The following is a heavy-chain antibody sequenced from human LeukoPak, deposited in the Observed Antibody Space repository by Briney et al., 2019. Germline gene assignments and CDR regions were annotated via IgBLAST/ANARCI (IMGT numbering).Heavy chain of an antibody. CDR3: ARDGLNWFDP. Sequence: SETLSLTCTVSGGSISSGCYYWSWIRQPAGKGLEWIGRNYTSGSTYYNPSLKSRVTISVDTPKNQFCLKLSSVTAADTAVYYCARDGLNWFDPWGQGTLVTVSS. CDR2: NYTSGST. J-gene: IGHJ5*02. CDR1: GGSISSGCYY. V-gene: IGHV4-61*02.